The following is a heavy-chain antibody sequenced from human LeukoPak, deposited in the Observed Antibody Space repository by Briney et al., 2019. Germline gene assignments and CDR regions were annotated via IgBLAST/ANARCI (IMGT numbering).Heavy chain of an antibody. J-gene: IGHJ5*02. D-gene: IGHD3-10*01. Sequence: GASVKVSCKASGYTFTSYAMNWVRQAPGQGLEWMGWINTNTGNPTYAQGFTGRFVFSLDTSVSTAYLQISSLKAEDTAVYYCARDIPSAAYDWGGSWFDPWGQGTLVTVSS. CDR3: ARDIPSAAYDWGGSWFDP. CDR1: GYTFTSYA. V-gene: IGHV7-4-1*02. CDR2: INTNTGNP.